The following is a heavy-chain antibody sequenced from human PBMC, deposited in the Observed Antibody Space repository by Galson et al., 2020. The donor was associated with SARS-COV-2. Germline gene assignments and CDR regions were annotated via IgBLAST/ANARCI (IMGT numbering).Heavy chain of an antibody. V-gene: IGHV4-59*08. Sequence: SETLSLTCTVSGGSISSYYWSWIRQPPGKGLEWIGYIYYSGSTNYNPSLKSRVTISVDTSKKQFSLKLSSVTAADTAVYYCARRSLGYCTNGVCHSGFDPGGQGTLVTVSS. CDR3: ARRSLGYCTNGVCHSGFDP. D-gene: IGHD2-8*01. CDR2: IYYSGST. CDR1: GGSISSYY. J-gene: IGHJ5*02.